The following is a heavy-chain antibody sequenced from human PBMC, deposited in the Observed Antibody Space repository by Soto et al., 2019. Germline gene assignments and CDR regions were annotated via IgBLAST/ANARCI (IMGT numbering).Heavy chain of an antibody. CDR1: GGSISSGDYY. CDR2: ISYSGST. J-gene: IGHJ5*02. CDR3: ARSAWIQLWFGFDP. D-gene: IGHD5-18*01. V-gene: IGHV4-30-4*01. Sequence: QVQLPESGPGLVKPSQTLSLTCTVSGGSISSGDYYWSWIRQPPGKGLEWIGYISYSGSTYYNPYRRSRVTISVDPSKNQFSLKLSSVTAADTAVYYCARSAWIQLWFGFDPWGQGTLVTVSS.